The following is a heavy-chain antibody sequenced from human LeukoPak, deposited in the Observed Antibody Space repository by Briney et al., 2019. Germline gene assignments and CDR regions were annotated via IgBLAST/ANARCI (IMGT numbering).Heavy chain of an antibody. V-gene: IGHV1-46*01. CDR1: GYTFINHD. D-gene: IGHD3-22*01. Sequence: ASVKVSCKASGYTFINHDINWVRQAPGQGLEWMGIINPSGGSTSYAQKFQGRVTMTRDTSTSTVYMELSSLRSEDTAVYYCARGNSLSSYYYDSSGYNSGIDYWGQGTLVTVSS. CDR3: ARGNSLSSYYYDSSGYNSGIDY. CDR2: INPSGGST. J-gene: IGHJ4*02.